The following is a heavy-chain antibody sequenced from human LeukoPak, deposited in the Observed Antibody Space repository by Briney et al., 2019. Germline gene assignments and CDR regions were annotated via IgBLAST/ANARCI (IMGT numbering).Heavy chain of an antibody. V-gene: IGHV4-59*12. D-gene: IGHD3-22*01. Sequence: SETLSLTCTVSAGSTSLYNTYYWNWIRQSPGKGLEWIGYIYYSGSTSYNPSLKSRVTISVDTFRNQFSLKLSSVTAADTAVYYCAREGHYDSPGWGQGTLVTVSS. J-gene: IGHJ4*02. CDR1: AGSTSLYNTYY. CDR2: IYYSGST. CDR3: AREGHYDSPG.